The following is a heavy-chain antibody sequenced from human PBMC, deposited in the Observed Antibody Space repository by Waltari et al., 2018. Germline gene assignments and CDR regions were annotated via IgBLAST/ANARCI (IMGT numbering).Heavy chain of an antibody. V-gene: IGHV1-69*10. CDR1: GGTFSTFG. J-gene: IGHJ5*02. CDR3: AREDSTIAASGDNWFDP. D-gene: IGHD6-13*01. Sequence: QVQLVQSEAEVKKPGSSVKVSCKASGGTFSTFGISWVRQAHGQGLEWMGGIIPVVGMTNYAQKFRGRVTITADKSASTVYLELSSLRSEDTAVYYCAREDSTIAASGDNWFDPWGQGTLVTVSS. CDR2: IIPVVGMT.